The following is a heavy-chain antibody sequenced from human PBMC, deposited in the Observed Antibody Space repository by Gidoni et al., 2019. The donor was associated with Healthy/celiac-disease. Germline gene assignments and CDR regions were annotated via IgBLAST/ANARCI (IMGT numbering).Heavy chain of an antibody. V-gene: IGHV3-9*01. CDR3: AKEGNYYDSSGYYYGGSSFDS. J-gene: IGHJ4*02. CDR1: GFTFDDYA. D-gene: IGHD3-22*01. Sequence: EVQLVESGGGLVKPGRSLRLCCAASGFTFDDYAMNVVRQAPGKGLEWVSGISWNSGSICYADSVNGRFTIFRDHAKNSLYRQMNSLRAEDTALYYCAKEGNYYDSSGYYYGGSSFDSWGQGTLVTVSS. CDR2: ISWNSGSI.